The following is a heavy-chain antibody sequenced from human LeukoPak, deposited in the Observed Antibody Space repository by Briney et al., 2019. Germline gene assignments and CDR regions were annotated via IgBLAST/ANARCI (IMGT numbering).Heavy chain of an antibody. CDR1: GYTSTIYW. D-gene: IGHD1-26*01. Sequence: GESLKISCQASGYTSTIYWIAWVRQMPGKGLEWMGIIYSGDSDTTYSPSFQGQVTMSADKSIGTAYLQWSSLKASDTAMYYCARVPSGSYYGWFDSWGQGTLVTVSS. J-gene: IGHJ5*01. CDR3: ARVPSGSYYGWFDS. V-gene: IGHV5-51*01. CDR2: IYSGDSDT.